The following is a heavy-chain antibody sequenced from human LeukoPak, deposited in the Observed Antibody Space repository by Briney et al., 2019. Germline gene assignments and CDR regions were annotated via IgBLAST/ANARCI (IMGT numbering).Heavy chain of an antibody. CDR2: VRSKANSYAP. V-gene: IGHV3-73*01. CDR1: GFTFSGSA. D-gene: IGHD3-22*01. Sequence: GGSLRLSCAASGFTFSGSAMHWVRQASGKGLEGVGRVRSKANSYAPAYAASVKGRFTISRDDSKNTAYLQMNSLKTEDTAVYYCTRRYYYDSSGYYYRDYWGQGTLVTVSS. CDR3: TRRYYYDSSGYYYRDY. J-gene: IGHJ4*02.